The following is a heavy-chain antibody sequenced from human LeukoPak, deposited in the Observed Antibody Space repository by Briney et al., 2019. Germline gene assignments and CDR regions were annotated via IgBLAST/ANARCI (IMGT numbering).Heavy chain of an antibody. V-gene: IGHV3-11*01. CDR2: ISSSGSTI. Sequence: GGSLRLSCAAAGFTFSDYYMSWIRQAPGKGLEWVSYISSSGSTIYYADSVKGRFTISRDNAKNSLYLQMNSLRAEDTAVYYCAREDYYDSSGPTEDYWGQGTLVTVSS. CDR3: AREDYYDSSGPTEDY. D-gene: IGHD3-22*01. J-gene: IGHJ4*02. CDR1: GFTFSDYY.